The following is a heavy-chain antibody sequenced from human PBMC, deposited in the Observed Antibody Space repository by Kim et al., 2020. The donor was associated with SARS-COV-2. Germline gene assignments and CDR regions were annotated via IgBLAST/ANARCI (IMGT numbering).Heavy chain of an antibody. D-gene: IGHD4-4*01. J-gene: IGHJ5*02. V-gene: IGHV5-51*01. Sequence: GESLKISCKGSGYSFTDYWIGWVRQMPGKGLEWMGIINPDNSDTRYSPSFQGQVTISAVKSISTAYLQWSSLKASDTAMYYCARKGKDYNNVFWFDPWGQGTLVTVSS. CDR1: GYSFTDYW. CDR2: INPDNSDT. CDR3: ARKGKDYNNVFWFDP.